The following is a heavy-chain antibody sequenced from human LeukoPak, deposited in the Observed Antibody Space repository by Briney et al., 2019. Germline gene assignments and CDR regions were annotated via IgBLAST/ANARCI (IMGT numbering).Heavy chain of an antibody. Sequence: SVKVSCKASGYTFTSYAMNWVRQAPGQGLEWMGGIIPIFGTANYAQKFQGRVTITTDESTSTAYMELSSLRSEDTAVYYCARGGGVRFLEWLLFDYWGQGTLVTVSS. D-gene: IGHD3-3*01. V-gene: IGHV1-69*05. CDR1: GYTFTSYA. CDR3: ARGGGVRFLEWLLFDY. J-gene: IGHJ4*02. CDR2: IIPIFGTA.